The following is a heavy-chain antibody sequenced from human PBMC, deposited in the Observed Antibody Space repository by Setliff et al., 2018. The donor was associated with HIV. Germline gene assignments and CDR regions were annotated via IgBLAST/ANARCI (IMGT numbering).Heavy chain of an antibody. CDR2: ILSTGERT. Sequence: LRLSCAASGFTFRNYKMNWVRQAPGEGLEWVSAILSTGERTFYADSVKGRFTISRDNSKNTVYLQMNSLRAEDTAEYYCAKELAASGLGYFDSWGRGILVTVSS. V-gene: IGHV3-23*01. J-gene: IGHJ4*02. CDR1: GFTFRNYK. D-gene: IGHD3-22*01. CDR3: AKELAASGLGYFDS.